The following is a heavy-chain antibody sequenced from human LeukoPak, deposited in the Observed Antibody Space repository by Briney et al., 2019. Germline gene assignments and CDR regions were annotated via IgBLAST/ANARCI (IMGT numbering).Heavy chain of an antibody. CDR2: IYYSGST. D-gene: IGHD3-3*01. J-gene: IGHJ4*02. CDR1: GGSISSYY. Sequence: SETLSLTCTVSGGSISSYYWSWIRQPPGKGLEWIGYIYYSGSTNYNPSLKSRVTISVDTSKNQFSLKLSSVTAADTAVYYCARVLFGVVIITGPYFDYWGQGTLVTVSP. V-gene: IGHV4-59*12. CDR3: ARVLFGVVIITGPYFDY.